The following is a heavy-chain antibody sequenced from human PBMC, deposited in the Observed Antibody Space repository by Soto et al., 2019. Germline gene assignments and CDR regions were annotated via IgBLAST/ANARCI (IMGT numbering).Heavy chain of an antibody. J-gene: IGHJ5*02. V-gene: IGHV3-11*06. D-gene: IGHD6-25*01. CDR3: AGQYSSANWFDP. CDR2: ISSSSSYT. Sequence: GGSLRLSCAASGFTFSDYYMSWIRQAPGKGLEWVSYISSSSSYTNYADSVKGRFTISRDNAKNSLYLQMNSLRAEDTAVYYCAGQYSSANWFDPWGQGTLVTVS. CDR1: GFTFSDYY.